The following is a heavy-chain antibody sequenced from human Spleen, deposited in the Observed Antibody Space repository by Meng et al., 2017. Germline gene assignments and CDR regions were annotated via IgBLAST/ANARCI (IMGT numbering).Heavy chain of an antibody. J-gene: IGHJ4*02. CDR2: INPSGGST. CDR3: AREGWYGDYGGGYYFDY. CDR1: GYTFTSYY. Sequence: ASVKVSCKASGYTFTSYYMHWVRQAPGQGLEWMGIINPSGGSTSYAQKFQGRVTMTRDTSTSTVYMELSSLRSEDTAVYYCAREGWYGDYGGGYYFDYWGQGTLVTVLL. D-gene: IGHD4-17*01. V-gene: IGHV1-46*01.